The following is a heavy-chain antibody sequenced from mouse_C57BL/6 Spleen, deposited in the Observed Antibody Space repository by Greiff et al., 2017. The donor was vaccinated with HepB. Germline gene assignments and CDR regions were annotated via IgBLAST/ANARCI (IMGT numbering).Heavy chain of an antibody. CDR2: IDPETGGT. CDR3: TSSTAVVATPYYFDC. Sequence: QVQLQQSGAELVRPGASVTLSCKASGYTFTDYEMHWVKQTPVHGLEWIGAIDPETGGTAYNQKFKGKAILTADKSSSTAYMELRSLTSEDSAVYYCTSSTAVVATPYYFDCWGQGTTLTVSS. V-gene: IGHV1-15*01. D-gene: IGHD1-1*01. CDR1: GYTFTDYE. J-gene: IGHJ2*01.